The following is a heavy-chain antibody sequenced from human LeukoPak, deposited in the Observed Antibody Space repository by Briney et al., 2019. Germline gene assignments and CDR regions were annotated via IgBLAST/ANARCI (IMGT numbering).Heavy chain of an antibody. CDR3: ARVSDIVVVPAEFDP. D-gene: IGHD2-2*01. J-gene: IGHJ5*02. CDR1: GSSISSYY. V-gene: IGHV4-59*01. Sequence: PSGTLSLTCTVSGSSISSYYWSWIRQSPGKGLEWIGYIYYSGSTNYNPSLKSRVTIPVDTSKNQFSLKLSSVTAADTAVYYCARVSDIVVVPAEFDPWGQGTLVTVSS. CDR2: IYYSGST.